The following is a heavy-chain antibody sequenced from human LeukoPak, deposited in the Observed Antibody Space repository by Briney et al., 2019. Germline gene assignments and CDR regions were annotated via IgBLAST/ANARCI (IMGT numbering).Heavy chain of an antibody. CDR3: GRAGGHYYDSDNFPGY. CDR1: GYTFTGYY. CDR2: ISAYNGNT. V-gene: IGHV1-18*04. D-gene: IGHD3-22*01. J-gene: IGHJ4*02. Sequence: ASVKVSCKASGYTFTGYYMNWVRQAPGQGLEWMGWISAYNGNTNYAQKLQGRVTMTTDTSTSTAYMELRSLRSDDTAVYYCGRAGGHYYDSDNFPGYWGQGTLVTVSS.